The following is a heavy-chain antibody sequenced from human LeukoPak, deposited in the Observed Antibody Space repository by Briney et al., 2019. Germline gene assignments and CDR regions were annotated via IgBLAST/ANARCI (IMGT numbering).Heavy chain of an antibody. CDR1: GFTFSRYW. CDR2: IKQDGSEK. Sequence: PGGSLRLSCAASGFTFSRYWMTWVRQAPGKGLEWVANIKQDGSEKYYEDSVKGRFTISRDNAKNSLYLQMNSLRAEDTAVYYCAGGSWGSSSGLYDDYWGQGTLVTVSS. D-gene: IGHD6-6*01. J-gene: IGHJ4*02. CDR3: AGGSWGSSSGLYDDY. V-gene: IGHV3-7*03.